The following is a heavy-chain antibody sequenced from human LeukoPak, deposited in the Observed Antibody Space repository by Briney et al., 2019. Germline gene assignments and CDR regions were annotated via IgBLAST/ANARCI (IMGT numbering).Heavy chain of an antibody. J-gene: IGHJ3*02. CDR1: GFTFSSYA. D-gene: IGHD3-22*01. CDR3: AKEGAGDDYYDSSGYYQDAFDI. V-gene: IGHV3-23*01. CDR2: ISGSGGST. Sequence: GGSLRLSCAASGFTFSSYAMSWVRQAPGKGLEWVSAISGSGGSTYYADSVKGRFTISRDNSKNTLYLQMNSLRAEDTAVYYCAKEGAGDDYYDSSGYYQDAFDIWGQGTMVTVSS.